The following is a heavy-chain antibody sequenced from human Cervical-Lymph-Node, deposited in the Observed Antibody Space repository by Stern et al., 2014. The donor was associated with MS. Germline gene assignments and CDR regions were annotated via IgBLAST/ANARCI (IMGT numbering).Heavy chain of an antibody. CDR2: IIPIFGTA. CDR1: GGTFSSSA. J-gene: IGHJ5*02. D-gene: IGHD1-7*01. Sequence: VQLVESGAEVKKPGSSVKVSCKASGGTFSSSAISWGRQAPGQGLEWMGGIIPIFGTANYAQKFQGRVTITANESTSTAYMELSSLRSEDTAVYYCANHKTGTTAAVGSWGQGTLVTVSS. V-gene: IGHV1-69*01. CDR3: ANHKTGTTAAVGS.